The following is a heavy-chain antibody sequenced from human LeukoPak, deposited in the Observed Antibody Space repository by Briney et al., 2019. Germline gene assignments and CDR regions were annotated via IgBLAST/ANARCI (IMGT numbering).Heavy chain of an antibody. CDR3: ANFDPTSIRGLIFDN. CDR2: IYRTGST. Sequence: SETLSLTCTVSGESISRSVYYWGWIRQPPGTGLEWIGNIYRTGSTYYNASLKSRVTISLDTAQNQFSLRLSSVTAADTAVYYRANFDPTSIRGLIFDNWGQGARVTVSS. J-gene: IGHJ4*02. D-gene: IGHD2-21*01. V-gene: IGHV4-39*01. CDR1: GESISRSVYY.